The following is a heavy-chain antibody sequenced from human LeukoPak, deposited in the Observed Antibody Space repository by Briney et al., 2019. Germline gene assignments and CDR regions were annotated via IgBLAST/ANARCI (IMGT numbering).Heavy chain of an antibody. V-gene: IGHV3-30*02. Sequence: GGSLRLSCAASGFTFSDYYMSWIRQAPGKGLEWVTFIRHDGSNTYYADSVKGRFTISRDNSRNTLYLQMDSLRAEDTAVYYCAKGGSTYSYSFDYWGQGTLVTVSS. D-gene: IGHD2-15*01. CDR1: GFTFSDYY. J-gene: IGHJ4*02. CDR2: IRHDGSNT. CDR3: AKGGSTYSYSFDY.